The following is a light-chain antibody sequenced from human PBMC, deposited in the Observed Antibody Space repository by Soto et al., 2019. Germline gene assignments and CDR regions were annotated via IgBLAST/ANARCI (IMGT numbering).Light chain of an antibody. Sequence: EIVLTQSPGTLSLSPGERATLSCRASQSVTSSYLAWYQQKPGQAPRLLIYAASSRATGIPDRFSGSGSGTDFTLTISRLEPEDFAVYHCQQYGNSFGQGTRLEIK. CDR1: QSVTSSY. V-gene: IGKV3-20*01. J-gene: IGKJ5*01. CDR3: QQYGNS. CDR2: AAS.